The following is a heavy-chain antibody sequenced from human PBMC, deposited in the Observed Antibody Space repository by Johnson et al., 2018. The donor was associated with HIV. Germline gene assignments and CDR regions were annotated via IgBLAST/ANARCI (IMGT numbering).Heavy chain of an antibody. V-gene: IGHV3-74*03. D-gene: IGHD2-15*01. Sequence: VQLVESGGGLVQPGGSLRLSCAASGFTLRNYWVNWVRQLPGNGLVWVSRIKSDGSSITYADFAKGRFTISRDNAKDTVYLQMTSLRAEDTAVYYCARQGPGYCSGSGCYYDAFDLWGQGTMVTVSS. CDR1: GFTLRNYW. CDR3: ARQGPGYCSGSGCYYDAFDL. J-gene: IGHJ3*01. CDR2: IKSDGSSI.